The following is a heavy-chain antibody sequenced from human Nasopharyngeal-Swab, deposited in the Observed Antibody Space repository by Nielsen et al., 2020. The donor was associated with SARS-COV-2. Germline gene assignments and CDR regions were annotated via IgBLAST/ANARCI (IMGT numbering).Heavy chain of an antibody. Sequence: GGSLRLSCAASGFTVSSNYMSWVRQAPGKGLEWVSVIYSGGSTYYADSVKGRFTISRDNSKNTLYLQMNSLRAEDTAVYYCARDMLLRAGRAYYYYMDVWGKGTTVTVSS. CDR2: IYSGGST. J-gene: IGHJ6*03. V-gene: IGHV3-53*01. CDR1: GFTVSSNY. D-gene: IGHD3-10*01. CDR3: ARDMLLRAGRAYYYYMDV.